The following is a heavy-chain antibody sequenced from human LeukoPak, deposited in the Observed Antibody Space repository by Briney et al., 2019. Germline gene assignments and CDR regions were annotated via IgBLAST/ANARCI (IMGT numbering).Heavy chain of an antibody. J-gene: IGHJ2*01. D-gene: IGHD3-16*01. V-gene: IGHV4-59*08. CDR1: GDSISTHY. CDR3: ARLKLGAYFDL. CDR2: IFYTGGT. Sequence: SETLSLTCTVSGDSISTHYWRWIRQPPGKGLEWIAYIFYTGGTSSNPSLKSRVTISEDTSKNQISLKLSSVTAADTAVYYCARLKLGAYFDLWGRGTLVTVSS.